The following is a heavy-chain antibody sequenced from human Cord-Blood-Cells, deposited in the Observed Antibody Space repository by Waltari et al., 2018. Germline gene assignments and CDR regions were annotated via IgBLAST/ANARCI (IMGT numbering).Heavy chain of an antibody. CDR2: INHIGST. V-gene: IGHV4-34*01. CDR3: ARGRVAGIAWHAFDS. D-gene: IGHD3-10*01. CDR1: GGSFSGYY. J-gene: IGHJ3*02. Sequence: QVQLQQWGAGLLKPSETLSLTCAVYGGSFSGYYWSWFRQPPGKGLEWIGEINHIGSTNRNPTLYSRVTLAVDTSKNQFSLKLGSGTAADTAVYDCARGRVAGIAWHAFDSWGQGTMVTDSS.